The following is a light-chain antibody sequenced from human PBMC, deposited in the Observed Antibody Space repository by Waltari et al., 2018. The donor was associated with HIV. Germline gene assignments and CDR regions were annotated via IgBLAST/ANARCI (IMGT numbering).Light chain of an antibody. J-gene: IGLJ3*02. CDR3: CSYTGSTTWV. V-gene: IGLV2-23*01. CDR2: EDN. Sequence: QSALTQPASVSGSPGQSITISCTGTSSDVGSYNVVSWYQQHPGKAPKLMIYEDNKRPSGVSNLFSRSKSGNTASLTSSALQAEDEAEYYCCSYTGSTTWVFGGGTKLTVL. CDR1: SSDVGSYNV.